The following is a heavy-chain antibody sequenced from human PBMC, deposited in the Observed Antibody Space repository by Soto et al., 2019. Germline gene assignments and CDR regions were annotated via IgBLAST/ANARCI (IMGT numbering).Heavy chain of an antibody. CDR2: ISYDGSNK. J-gene: IGHJ6*02. V-gene: IGHV3-30-3*01. CDR1: GITFSGYA. CDR3: ARDGGVKRYFDWASYGMDV. Sequence: QVQLVESGGGVVQPGRSLRLSCAASGITFSGYAMHWVRQAPGKGLEWVALISYDGSNKYYADSVKGRFTISRDTSKITLYLQMNSLRAEDTAVYYCARDGGVKRYFDWASYGMDVWGQGTTVTVSS. D-gene: IGHD3-9*01.